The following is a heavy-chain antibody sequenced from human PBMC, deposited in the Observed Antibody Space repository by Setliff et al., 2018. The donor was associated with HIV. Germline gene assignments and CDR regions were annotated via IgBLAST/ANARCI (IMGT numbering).Heavy chain of an antibody. D-gene: IGHD6-6*01. J-gene: IGHJ3*02. CDR3: ARHRPYTNSPPGGPFDM. V-gene: IGHV5-51*01. Sequence: GESLKISCKASGYSFTAFWIGWVRQIPGEGLEWMWIIYPADSDTRYSPSFQGQVTISADKSINTAYLKWSSLDASDTAIYYCARHRPYTNSPPGGPFDMWGQGTGVTVSS. CDR2: IYPADSDT. CDR1: GYSFTAFW.